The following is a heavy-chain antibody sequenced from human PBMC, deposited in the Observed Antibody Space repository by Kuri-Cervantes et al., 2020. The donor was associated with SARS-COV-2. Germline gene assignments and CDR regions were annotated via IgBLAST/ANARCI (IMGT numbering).Heavy chain of an antibody. Sequence: SQTLSLTCAVYGGSFSGFYWSWIRQPPGKGLEWIGEINHSGSANYNPPLKSRVTISVDTSKNQFSLKLSSVTAADTAVYYCARGTGSYYVFWSGCNFDYWGQGTLVTVSS. CDR2: INHSGSA. CDR1: GGSFSGFY. V-gene: IGHV4-34*01. D-gene: IGHD3-3*01. CDR3: ARGTGSYYVFWSGCNFDY. J-gene: IGHJ4*02.